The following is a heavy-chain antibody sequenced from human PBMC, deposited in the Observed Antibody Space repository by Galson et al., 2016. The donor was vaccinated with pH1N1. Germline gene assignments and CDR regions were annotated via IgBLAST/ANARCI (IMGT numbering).Heavy chain of an antibody. D-gene: IGHD6-19*01. CDR1: GFTFDDFA. CDR3: AKSTEQWVAPEWYFDL. CDR2: ISWNSGRI. V-gene: IGHV3-9*01. Sequence: SLRLSCAASGFTFDDFAMYWVRHIPGKGLEWVSGISWNSGRIVYADSVKGRFTISRDNTKNSLYLQMNSLRSEDTALYYCAKSTEQWVAPEWYFDLWGRGSLVTVSS. J-gene: IGHJ2*01.